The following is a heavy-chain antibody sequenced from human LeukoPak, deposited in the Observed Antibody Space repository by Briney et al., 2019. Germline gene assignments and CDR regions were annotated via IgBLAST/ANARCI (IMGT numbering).Heavy chain of an antibody. CDR3: ARVLRGVAVLFDP. CDR1: GYTFTGYY. D-gene: IGHD6-19*01. CDR2: INPNSGGT. V-gene: IGHV1-2*02. J-gene: IGHJ5*02. Sequence: GASVKVSXKASGYTFTGYYMHWVRQAPGQGLEWMGWINPNSGGTNYAQKFQGRVTMTRDTSISTAYMELSRLRSDDTAVYYCARVLRGVAVLFDPWGQGTLVTVSS.